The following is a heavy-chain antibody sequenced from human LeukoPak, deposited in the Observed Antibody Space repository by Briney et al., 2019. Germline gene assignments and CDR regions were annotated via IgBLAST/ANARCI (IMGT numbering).Heavy chain of an antibody. D-gene: IGHD3-22*01. CDR3: ARHASPPLSGYPFDY. V-gene: IGHV4-59*08. J-gene: IGHJ4*02. CDR2: VYYRGST. CDR1: GGSISPYY. Sequence: SETLSLTCTVSGGSISPYYWSWIRQPPEKRLEWIGYVYYRGSTNYNPSLKSRVTISVDTPENQFSLNLSSVTAADTAVYYCARHASPPLSGYPFDYWGQGTLVTVSS.